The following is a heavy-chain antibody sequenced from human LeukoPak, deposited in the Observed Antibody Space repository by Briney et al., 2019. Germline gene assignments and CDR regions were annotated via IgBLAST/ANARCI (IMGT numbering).Heavy chain of an antibody. D-gene: IGHD1/OR15-1a*01. CDR1: GFTFSSYW. J-gene: IGHJ4*02. V-gene: IGHV3-74*03. Sequence: PGGSLRLSCAASGFTFSSYWVHWVRQAPGKGLVWVSRINTDATAATYADSVRGRFTISRDNAKNTLDLHMNSLRVDDTAVYYCARDSGAVWNNFDYWGPGTLVTVSS. CDR2: INTDATAA. CDR3: ARDSGAVWNNFDY.